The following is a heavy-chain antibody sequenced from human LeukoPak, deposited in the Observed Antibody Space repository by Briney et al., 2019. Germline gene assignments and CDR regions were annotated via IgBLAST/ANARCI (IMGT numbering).Heavy chain of an antibody. CDR3: ASTYDSSGSDY. D-gene: IGHD3-22*01. CDR1: GGTFSSYA. Sequence: RASVKVSCKASGGTFSSYAISWVRQAPGQGLEWMGGIIPIFGTANYAQKFQGRVTITADESTSTAYMELSSLRSEDTAVYYCASTYDSSGSDYWGQGTLVTVSS. J-gene: IGHJ4*02. V-gene: IGHV1-69*01. CDR2: IIPIFGTA.